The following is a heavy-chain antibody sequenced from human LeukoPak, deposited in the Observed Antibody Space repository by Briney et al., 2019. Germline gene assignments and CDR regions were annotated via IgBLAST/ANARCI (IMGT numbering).Heavy chain of an antibody. CDR3: AKTSPGYTYGLLDY. V-gene: IGHV3-23*01. Sequence: GGSLRLSCAASGSTFSSYSMNWVRQAPGKGLEWVSCISNSGGTTYHADSVKGRFAISRDTSKNTLYLQMNSLRVEDTAVYYCAKTSPGYTYGLLDYWGQGTLVTVSS. CDR1: GSTFSSYS. CDR2: ISNSGGTT. D-gene: IGHD5-18*01. J-gene: IGHJ4*02.